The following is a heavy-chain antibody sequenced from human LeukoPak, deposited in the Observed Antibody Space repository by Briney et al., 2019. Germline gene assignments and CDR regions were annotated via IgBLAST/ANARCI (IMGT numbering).Heavy chain of an antibody. CDR2: INPNSGGT. CDR3: ARGRGYGSGSDYYFDY. Sequence: ASVKVSCKASGYTFTGYYMHWVRQAPGQGLEWMGWINPNSGGTNYAQKFQGRVTITRDTSISTAYMELSSLRSEDTAVYYCARGRGYGSGSDYYFDYWGQGTLVTVSS. CDR1: GYTFTGYY. J-gene: IGHJ4*02. D-gene: IGHD3-10*01. V-gene: IGHV1-2*02.